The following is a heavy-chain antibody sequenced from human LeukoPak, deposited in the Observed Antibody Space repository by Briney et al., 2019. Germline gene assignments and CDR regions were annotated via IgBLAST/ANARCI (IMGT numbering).Heavy chain of an antibody. CDR1: GGTFSSYA. CDR3: ATGPLALVVVITPYFQH. J-gene: IGHJ1*01. Sequence: GASVKVSCKASGGTFSSYAISWVRQAPGKGLEWMGGFDPEDGETIYAQKFQGRVTMTEDTSTDTAYMELSSLRSEDTAVYYCATGPLALVVVITPYFQHWGQGTLVTVSS. CDR2: FDPEDGET. D-gene: IGHD3-22*01. V-gene: IGHV1-24*01.